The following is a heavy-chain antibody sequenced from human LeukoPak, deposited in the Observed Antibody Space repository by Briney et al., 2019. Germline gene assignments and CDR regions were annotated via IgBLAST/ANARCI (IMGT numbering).Heavy chain of an antibody. D-gene: IGHD3-22*01. V-gene: IGHV4-59*01. CDR2: IYYSGST. Sequence: SETLSLTCTVSGGSISSYYWNWIRQPPGKGLEWIGYIYYSGSTKYNPSLKSRVTISVDTSKNQFSLKLSSVTAADTAVYYCASPAPYDSSGYGAFDIWGQGTMVTVSS. CDR1: GGSISSYY. CDR3: ASPAPYDSSGYGAFDI. J-gene: IGHJ3*02.